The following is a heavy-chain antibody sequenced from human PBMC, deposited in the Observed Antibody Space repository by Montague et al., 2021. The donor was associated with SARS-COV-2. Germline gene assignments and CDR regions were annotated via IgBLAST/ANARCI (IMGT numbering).Heavy chain of an antibody. Sequence: SKTLSLTCTVSGGSITRNYYWGWIRQPPGKGLEWVGNIYYSETTFINPSLESRVTISVDASKNQFSLNLTSVTAADTAVYYCARPLVRGVPKAFGIWGQGALVIVSS. D-gene: IGHD3-10*01. CDR3: ARPLVRGVPKAFGI. CDR1: GGSITRNYY. J-gene: IGHJ3*02. CDR2: IYYSETT. V-gene: IGHV4-39*01.